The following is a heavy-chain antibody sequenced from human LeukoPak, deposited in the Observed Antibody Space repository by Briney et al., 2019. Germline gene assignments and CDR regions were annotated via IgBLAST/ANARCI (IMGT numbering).Heavy chain of an antibody. CDR2: INSDGSEG. V-gene: IGHV3-7*03. J-gene: IGHJ3*01. CDR1: GFTFSGFW. Sequence: GGSLRLSCAVSGFTFSGFWMSWSRQAPGKGLEWVASINSDGSEGYYADVVKGRFTISRDNAKNSLYLQINSLGAEDTAVYYCARSSYSSSSSVWGQGTMVTVSS. CDR3: ARSSYSSSSSV. D-gene: IGHD6-6*01.